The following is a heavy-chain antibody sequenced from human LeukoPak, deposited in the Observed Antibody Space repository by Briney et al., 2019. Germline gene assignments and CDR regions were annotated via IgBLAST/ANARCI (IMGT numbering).Heavy chain of an antibody. Sequence: PGGSLRLSCKGSGYSFTDYWIGWVRQMPGKGLEWMGIIYPGDSDTRYSPSFQGQVTISADKSISTAYLQWSSLKASDTAMYYCARPRITRGVIYYFDYWGQGTLVTVSS. CDR3: ARPRITRGVIYYFDY. D-gene: IGHD5-12*01. V-gene: IGHV5-51*01. CDR1: GYSFTDYW. CDR2: IYPGDSDT. J-gene: IGHJ4*02.